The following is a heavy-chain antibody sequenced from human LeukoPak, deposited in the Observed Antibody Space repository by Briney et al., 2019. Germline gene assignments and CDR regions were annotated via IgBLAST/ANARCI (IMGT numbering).Heavy chain of an antibody. CDR1: GFTFDDYA. Sequence: GGSLRLSCAASGFTFDDYAMHWVRQAPGKGLEWVSGISWKSGSIGYADPVKGRFTISRDNAKNSLYLQMNSLRAEDMALYYCARDAHFGGVFDIWGQGTMVTVSS. CDR3: ARDAHFGGVFDI. CDR2: ISWKSGSI. V-gene: IGHV3-9*03. J-gene: IGHJ3*02. D-gene: IGHD2-21*01.